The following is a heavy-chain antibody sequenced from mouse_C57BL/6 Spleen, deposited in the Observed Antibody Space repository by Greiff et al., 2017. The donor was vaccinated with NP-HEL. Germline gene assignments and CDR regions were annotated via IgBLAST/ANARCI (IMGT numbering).Heavy chain of an antibody. CDR2: IDPENGDT. J-gene: IGHJ4*01. CDR3: TTDAHRGAMDY. V-gene: IGHV14-4*01. CDR1: GFNIKDDY. Sequence: EVQLQQSGAELVRPGASVKLSCTASGFNIKDDYMHWVKQRPEQGLEWIGWIDPENGDTEYASKFQGKATITADTSSNTSYLQLSSLTSEDTAVYYGTTDAHRGAMDYWGQGTSVTVSS.